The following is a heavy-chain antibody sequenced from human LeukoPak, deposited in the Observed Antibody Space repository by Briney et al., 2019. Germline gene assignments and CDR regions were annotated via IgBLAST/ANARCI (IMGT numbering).Heavy chain of an antibody. V-gene: IGHV1-18*01. CDR3: ARDFVARYSSGWSALDY. D-gene: IGHD6-19*01. CDR2: ISAYNGNT. CDR1: GYTFTSYG. J-gene: IGHJ4*02. Sequence: ASVKVSCKASGYTFTSYGISWVRQAPGQGLEWMGWISAYNGNTNYAQKLQGRVTMTTDTSTSIAYMELRSLRSDDTAVYYCARDFVARYSSGWSALDYWGQGTLVTVSS.